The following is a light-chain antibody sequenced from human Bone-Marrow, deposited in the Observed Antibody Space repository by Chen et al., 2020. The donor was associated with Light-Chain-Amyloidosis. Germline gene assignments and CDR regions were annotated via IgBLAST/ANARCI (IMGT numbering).Light chain of an antibody. J-gene: IGLJ3*02. Sequence: SYALTQPSSVSVAPGQTATIACGGNNIGSTSVHGDQQTPGQAPLLVDYDDSDRPSGIPERLSGSNSGNTATLTISRVEAGDEADYYCQVWDRSSDRPVFGGGTKLTVL. CDR3: QVWDRSSDRPV. V-gene: IGLV3-21*02. CDR2: DDS. CDR1: NIGSTS.